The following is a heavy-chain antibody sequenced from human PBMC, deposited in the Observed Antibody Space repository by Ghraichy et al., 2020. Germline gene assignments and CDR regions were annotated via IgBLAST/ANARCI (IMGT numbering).Heavy chain of an antibody. J-gene: IGHJ4*02. CDR2: IKQDGSKK. V-gene: IGHV3-7*01. D-gene: IGHD6-6*01. CDR1: GFTFSSYW. CDR3: ATDSSSSPFAY. Sequence: GGSLRLSCAASGFTFSSYWMTWVRQAPGKGLEWLANIKQDGSKKYYVDAVKGRFTISRDNAKNSLFLQMSSLTAEDTAVYYCATDSSSSPFAYWGQGTLVTVSS.